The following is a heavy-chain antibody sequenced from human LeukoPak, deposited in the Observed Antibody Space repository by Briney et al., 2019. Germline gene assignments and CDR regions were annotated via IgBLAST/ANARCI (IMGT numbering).Heavy chain of an antibody. D-gene: IGHD4-17*01. Sequence: GGSLRLSCAASGFTFGSYSMNWVRQAPGKGLEWVSSISSSSSYIYYADSVKGRLTISRDNAKNSLYLQMNSLRAEDTAVYYCARLDYGDYVSDAFDIWGQGTMVTVSS. V-gene: IGHV3-21*01. CDR3: ARLDYGDYVSDAFDI. J-gene: IGHJ3*02. CDR2: ISSSSSYI. CDR1: GFTFGSYS.